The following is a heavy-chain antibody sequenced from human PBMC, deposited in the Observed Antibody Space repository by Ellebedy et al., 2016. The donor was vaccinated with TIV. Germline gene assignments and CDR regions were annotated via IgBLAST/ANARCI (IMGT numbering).Heavy chain of an antibody. Sequence: ASVQVSCXASGYTFTSYYMHWVRQASGQGLEWMGIINPSGGRTSYAQKFQGRVTMTRDTSTSTVYMELSSLRSEDTAVYYCAIRYSSGWSLDYWGQGTLVTVSS. D-gene: IGHD6-19*01. CDR3: AIRYSSGWSLDY. V-gene: IGHV1-46*01. CDR1: GYTFTSYY. CDR2: INPSGGRT. J-gene: IGHJ4*02.